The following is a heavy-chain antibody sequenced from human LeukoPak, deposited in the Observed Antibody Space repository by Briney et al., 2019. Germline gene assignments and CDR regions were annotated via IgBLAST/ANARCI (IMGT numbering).Heavy chain of an antibody. CDR1: GGSISSSSYY. CDR3: ARQGDTAMGSFDY. J-gene: IGHJ4*02. V-gene: IGHV4-39*01. Sequence: SETLSLTCTVSGGSISSSSYYWGWIRQPPGKGLEWIGSIYYSGSTYYNPSLKSRVTISVDTSKNQFSLKLSSVTAADTAVCYCARQGDTAMGSFDYWGQGTLVTVSS. D-gene: IGHD5-18*01. CDR2: IYYSGST.